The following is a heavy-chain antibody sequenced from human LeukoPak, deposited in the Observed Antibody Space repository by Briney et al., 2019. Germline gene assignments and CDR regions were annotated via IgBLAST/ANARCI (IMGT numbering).Heavy chain of an antibody. D-gene: IGHD3-9*01. CDR2: ISGSGGST. CDR1: GFTFSSYG. CDR3: AKGHYDILTGYLDY. Sequence: GGSLRLSCAASGFTFSSYGMSWVRQAPGKGLEWVSAISGSGGSTYYADSVKGRFTISRDNSENTLYLQMNSLRAEDTAVYYCAKGHYDILTGYLDYWGQGTLVTVSS. J-gene: IGHJ4*02. V-gene: IGHV3-23*01.